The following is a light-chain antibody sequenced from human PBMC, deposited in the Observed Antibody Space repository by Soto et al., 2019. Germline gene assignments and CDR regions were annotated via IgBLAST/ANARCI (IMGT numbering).Light chain of an antibody. CDR1: HDIARW. Sequence: DIQMTQSPSSVSAFVGDRVAITCRASHDIARWLAWYQQQPGKAPRLLIYPASSLQSGVPTRFSGSGSGTDFTLTITNLLPEDSAVYYCQQVKGFPLTFGGGTKVEIK. V-gene: IGKV1-12*01. J-gene: IGKJ4*01. CDR2: PAS. CDR3: QQVKGFPLT.